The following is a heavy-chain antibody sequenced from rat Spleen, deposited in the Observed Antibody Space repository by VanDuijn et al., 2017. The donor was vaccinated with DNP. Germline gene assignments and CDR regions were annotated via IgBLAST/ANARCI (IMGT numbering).Heavy chain of an antibody. D-gene: IGHD1-12*01. CDR2: ISYDGSST. V-gene: IGHV5-29*01. CDR1: GFTFSNYD. CDR3: ATLNYYASLSGYFDY. Sequence: EVQLVESGGGLVQPGRSMKLSCAASGFTFSNYDMAWVRQAPTKGLEWVATISYDGSSTYYRDSGKGRFTVSRDNAKSTLYLQMDSLRSDDTATYYCATLNYYASLSGYFDYWGQGVMVTVSS. J-gene: IGHJ2*01.